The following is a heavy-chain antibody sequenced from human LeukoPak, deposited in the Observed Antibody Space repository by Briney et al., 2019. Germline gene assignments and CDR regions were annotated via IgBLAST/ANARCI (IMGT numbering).Heavy chain of an antibody. Sequence: GGSLRLSCAASGFTFSSHSMNWVRQAPGKGLEWISYIRSSRSSIFYADSVKGRFTISTDNARNSLYLQMNSLRDEDTAVYYCARDLNWGFDYWGQGILVTVSS. J-gene: IGHJ4*02. CDR1: GFTFSSHS. D-gene: IGHD7-27*01. CDR2: IRSSRSSI. V-gene: IGHV3-48*02. CDR3: ARDLNWGFDY.